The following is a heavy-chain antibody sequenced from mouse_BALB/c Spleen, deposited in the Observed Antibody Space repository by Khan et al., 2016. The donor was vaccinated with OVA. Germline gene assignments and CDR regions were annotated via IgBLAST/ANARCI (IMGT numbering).Heavy chain of an antibody. D-gene: IGHD2-4*01. Sequence: QVQLQQSGPELVKPGALVKISCKASGYTFPSYNINWVKQRPGQGLEWIGWIYPGDDRTKYNEKFKGKATLTAETSSSTAYMQLSSLTSENSSVYFCVREGLRGVAMDYWGQGTSVTVSS. CDR2: IYPGDDRT. J-gene: IGHJ4*01. CDR3: VREGLRGVAMDY. CDR1: GYTFPSYN. V-gene: IGHV1S56*01.